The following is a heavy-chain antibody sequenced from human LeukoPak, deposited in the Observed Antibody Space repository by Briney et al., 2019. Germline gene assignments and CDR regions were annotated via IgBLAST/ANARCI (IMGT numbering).Heavy chain of an antibody. CDR3: ARYGWKYLEY. J-gene: IGHJ4*02. CDR1: GFTLRSYA. V-gene: IGHV3-23*01. Sequence: GGSLRLSCAASGFTLRSYAMGWVRHAPGKGLEWVSAISAGGGITFYADSMRGRFTISSDNSKNTLYLQMNSLGAEDTAVYYCARYGWKYLEYWGQGTLVTVSS. CDR2: ISAGGGIT. D-gene: IGHD3-10*01.